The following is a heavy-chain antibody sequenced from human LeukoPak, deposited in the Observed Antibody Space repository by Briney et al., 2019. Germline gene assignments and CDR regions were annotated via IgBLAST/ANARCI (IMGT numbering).Heavy chain of an antibody. CDR2: ISGSGGST. D-gene: IGHD2-2*01. J-gene: IGHJ4*02. CDR3: AKDRKYCSSTSCPYYFDY. Sequence: PGGSLRLSCTASGSTFGDYAMSWVRQAPGRGLEWVSAISGSGGSTYYADSVKGRFTISRDNSKNTLHLQMNSLRAEDTAVYYCAKDRKYCSSTSCPYYFDYWGQGTLVTVSS. CDR1: GSTFGDYA. V-gene: IGHV3-23*01.